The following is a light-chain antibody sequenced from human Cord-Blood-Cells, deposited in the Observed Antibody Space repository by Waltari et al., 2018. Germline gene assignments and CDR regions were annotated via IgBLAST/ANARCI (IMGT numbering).Light chain of an antibody. CDR1: QSVSSSY. Sequence: IVLTQSPGTLSLSPGERATHSCRASQSVSSSYLAWYQQKPGQAPRRLIYGASSRATGIPDRFSGSGSGTDFTLTISRLEPEDFAVYYCQQYGSSPLITFGGGTKVEIK. CDR3: QQYGSSPLIT. V-gene: IGKV3-20*01. CDR2: GAS. J-gene: IGKJ4*01.